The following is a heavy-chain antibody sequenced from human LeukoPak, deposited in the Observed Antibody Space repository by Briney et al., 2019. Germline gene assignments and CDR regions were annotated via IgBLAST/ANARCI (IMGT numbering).Heavy chain of an antibody. D-gene: IGHD3-10*01. CDR3: AKPSNYYGSATDAFDF. CDR1: VGSISSSYSY. J-gene: IGHJ3*01. V-gene: IGHV4-39*07. CDR2: IYYSGST. Sequence: PSETLSLACTVSVGSISSSYSYWGWIRQPPGKGLEWIGNIYYSGSTYYNPSLKSRVAISVDTSKNHFSLKLNSVTAADTAVYYCAKPSNYYGSATDAFDFWGQGTMVTVSS.